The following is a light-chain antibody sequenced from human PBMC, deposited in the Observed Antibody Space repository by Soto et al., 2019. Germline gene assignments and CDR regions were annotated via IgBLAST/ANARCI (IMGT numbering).Light chain of an antibody. Sequence: DIVMTQSPLSLPVTPGEPASISCRSSQSLLHSNGYNYLDWYLQKPGQSPQVLIYLGSNRASGVPDRFSGSGSRTDFTLTISRVEAEDVEIYYCMQALQTPFTLGPGTKVDIK. CDR1: QSLLHSNGYNY. CDR2: LGS. J-gene: IGKJ3*01. CDR3: MQALQTPFT. V-gene: IGKV2-28*01.